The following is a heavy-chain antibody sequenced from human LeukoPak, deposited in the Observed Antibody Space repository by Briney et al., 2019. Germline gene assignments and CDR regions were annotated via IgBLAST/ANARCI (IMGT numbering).Heavy chain of an antibody. J-gene: IGHJ1*01. CDR3: AKDNLYCSGGSCAGDEYFQH. CDR2: IRYDGSNK. CDR1: GFTFSSYA. V-gene: IGHV3-30*02. Sequence: GGSLRLSCAASGFTFSSYAMHWVRQSPGKGLEWVAFIRYDGSNKYYADSVKGRFTISRDNSKNTLYLQMNSLRAEDTAVYYCAKDNLYCSGGSCAGDEYFQHWGQGTLVTVSS. D-gene: IGHD2-15*01.